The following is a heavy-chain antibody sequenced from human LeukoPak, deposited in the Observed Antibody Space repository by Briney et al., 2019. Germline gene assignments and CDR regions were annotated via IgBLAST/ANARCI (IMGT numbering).Heavy chain of an antibody. CDR1: GGSISSSSYY. V-gene: IGHV4-39*01. J-gene: IGHJ5*02. CDR3: ARAGAAANLVRFDP. Sequence: SETLSLTCTVSGGSISSSSYYWGWIRQPPGKGLEWIGSIYYSGSTYYNPSLKSRVTISVDTSKNQFSLKLSSVTAADTAVYYCARAGAAANLVRFDPWGQGTLVTVSS. D-gene: IGHD6-13*01. CDR2: IYYSGST.